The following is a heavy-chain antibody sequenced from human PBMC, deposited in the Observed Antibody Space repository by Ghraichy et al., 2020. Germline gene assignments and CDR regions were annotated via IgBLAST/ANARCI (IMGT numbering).Heavy chain of an antibody. Sequence: SETLSLTCTVSGGSISSSSYYWGWIRQPPGKGLEWIGSIYYSGSTYYNPSLKSRVTISVDTSKNQFSLKLSSVTAADTAVYYCARVWAGGDAFDIWGQGTMVTVSS. J-gene: IGHJ3*02. CDR3: ARVWAGGDAFDI. CDR2: IYYSGST. D-gene: IGHD3-16*01. CDR1: GGSISSSSYY. V-gene: IGHV4-39*07.